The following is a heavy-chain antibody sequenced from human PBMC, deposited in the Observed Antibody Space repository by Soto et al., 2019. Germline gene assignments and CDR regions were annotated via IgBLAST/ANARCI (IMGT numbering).Heavy chain of an antibody. D-gene: IGHD4-17*01. Sequence: QVQLVQSGAEVKKPGASVKVSCKASGYTFNNYGISWVRQARGQGLEWMGWISGYNGDTDYAHNFKGRLTMTTDTSTSTAYMELRSLTSDDTAVFFCARDSGNFGVWPYFFDPWGQGTLITVSS. CDR2: ISGYNGDT. CDR1: GYTFNNYG. J-gene: IGHJ5*02. V-gene: IGHV1-18*01. CDR3: ARDSGNFGVWPYFFDP.